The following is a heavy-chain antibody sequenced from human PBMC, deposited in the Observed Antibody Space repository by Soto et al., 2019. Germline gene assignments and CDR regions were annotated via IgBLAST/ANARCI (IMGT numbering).Heavy chain of an antibody. D-gene: IGHD5-18*01. CDR1: GFTFSSYW. J-gene: IGHJ6*02. CDR2: IKYDGSTM. Sequence: PGGSLRLSCAASGFTFSSYWMHWVRQVPGKGLVWVSRIKYDGSTMNYADSVKGRFTISRDNAKNTVYLEMNSLRAEDTAVYYCGRGIRHHYGMDVWGLGTTVTVSS. CDR3: GRGIRHHYGMDV. V-gene: IGHV3-74*01.